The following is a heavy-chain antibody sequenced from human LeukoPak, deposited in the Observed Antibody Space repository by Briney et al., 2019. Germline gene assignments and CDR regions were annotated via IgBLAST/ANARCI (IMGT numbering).Heavy chain of an antibody. J-gene: IGHJ4*02. V-gene: IGHV5-51*01. CDR1: GYSFATYW. CDR3: ARPPSRGYSSSFEY. D-gene: IGHD2-2*03. CDR2: IYPDESNI. Sequence: GESLKISCKGSGYSFATYWIAWVRQMPGKGLEWMGIIYPDESNIRYSPSFQSQVIISADKSISTASLQWSCLKASDTAIYYCARPPSRGYSSSFEYWGQGALVTVSS.